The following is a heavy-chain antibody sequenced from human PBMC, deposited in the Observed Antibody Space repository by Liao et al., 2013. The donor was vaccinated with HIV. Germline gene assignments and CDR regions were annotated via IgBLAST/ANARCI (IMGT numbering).Heavy chain of an antibody. CDR2: IYHSGNT. V-gene: IGHV4-28*06. CDR3: ARSTGTNYADPFDI. Sequence: VQLQESGPGLVKPSDTLSLTCAVSGYSFSSDNWWAWIRQPPGKGLEWIAYIYHSGNTKYNPSLKSRVALSLDTSKHHFSLNLSSVTALDTAIYYCARSTGTNYADPFDIWGQGTVVTVSS. CDR1: GYSFSSDNW. D-gene: IGHD2-8*02. J-gene: IGHJ3*02.